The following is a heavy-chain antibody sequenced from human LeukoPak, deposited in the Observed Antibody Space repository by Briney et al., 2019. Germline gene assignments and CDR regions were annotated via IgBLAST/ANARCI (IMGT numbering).Heavy chain of an antibody. V-gene: IGHV3-7*01. CDR1: GFTFSGYW. CDR2: MKQDGSEK. J-gene: IGHJ6*02. Sequence: GGSLRLSCAASGFTFSGYWMSWVRQAPGKGLEWVANMKQDGSEKYYVDSVKGRFTISRDNAKNSLYLQMNSLRAEDTAVYYCARDPYSSGWPSYYYYGMDVWGQGTTVTVSS. CDR3: ARDPYSSGWPSYYYYGMDV. D-gene: IGHD6-19*01.